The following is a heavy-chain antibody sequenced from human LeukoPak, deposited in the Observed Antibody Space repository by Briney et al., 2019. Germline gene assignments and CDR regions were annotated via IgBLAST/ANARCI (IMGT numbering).Heavy chain of an antibody. CDR3: ARDLGSGYSGYVPFDY. CDR2: ISSGSSYT. V-gene: IGHV3-11*06. Sequence: GGSLRLSCAASGFTFSDYYMSWIRQDPGKGLEWVSYISSGSSYTNYVDSVKGRFTISRDNAKNSLYLQMNSLRAEDTAVYSCARDLGSGYSGYVPFDYWGQGTLVTVSS. CDR1: GFTFSDYY. D-gene: IGHD5-12*01. J-gene: IGHJ4*02.